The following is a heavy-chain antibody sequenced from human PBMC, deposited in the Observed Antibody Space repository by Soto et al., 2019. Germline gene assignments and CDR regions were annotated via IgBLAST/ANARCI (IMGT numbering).Heavy chain of an antibody. D-gene: IGHD3-10*01. CDR1: GYTFTSYG. CDR2: ISAYNGNT. Sequence: QVQLVQSGAEVKKPGASVKVSCKASGYTFTSYGISWVRQAPGQGLEWMGWISAYNGNTNYAQKRQGRVTMTTDTSTSTAYMERRSLRSDDTAVYYCARVYRITMVRGELSEYWGQGTLVTVSS. V-gene: IGHV1-18*01. J-gene: IGHJ4*02. CDR3: ARVYRITMVRGELSEY.